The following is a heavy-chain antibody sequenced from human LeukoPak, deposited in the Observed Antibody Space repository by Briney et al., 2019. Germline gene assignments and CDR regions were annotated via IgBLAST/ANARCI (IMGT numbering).Heavy chain of an antibody. Sequence: GGSLRLSCAASRFTVSSNYMSWVRQAPGKGLEWVSVIYSGGSTYYADSVKGRFTISRDNSKNTLYLQMNSLRAEDTAVYYCARDRGGRKRSSSGWYPPDYWGQGTLVTVSS. J-gene: IGHJ4*02. V-gene: IGHV3-66*02. CDR1: RFTVSSNY. D-gene: IGHD6-19*01. CDR2: IYSGGST. CDR3: ARDRGGRKRSSSGWYPPDY.